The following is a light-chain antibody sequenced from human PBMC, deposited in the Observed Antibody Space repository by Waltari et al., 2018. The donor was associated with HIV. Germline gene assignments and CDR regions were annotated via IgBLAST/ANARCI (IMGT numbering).Light chain of an antibody. CDR3: QQYNNYPYT. V-gene: IGKV1-5*03. J-gene: IGKJ2*01. CDR1: HSIASW. CDR2: EAS. Sequence: DIQMTQSPSTLSASVGDRVTITCRASHSIASWLAWYQQKPGTAPKLLIYEASGLESGVPSRFSGSGSVTKFTLTISSLQTDDFATYYCQQYNNYPYTFGQGTKLEI.